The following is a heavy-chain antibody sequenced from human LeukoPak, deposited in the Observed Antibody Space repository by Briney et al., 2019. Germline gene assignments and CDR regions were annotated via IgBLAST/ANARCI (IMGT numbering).Heavy chain of an antibody. D-gene: IGHD3-10*01. V-gene: IGHV3-9*01. J-gene: IGHJ4*02. CDR1: GFTFDDYA. CDR3: AKATSYMVRGVINTDYYFDY. Sequence: GRSLRLSCAASGFTFDDYAMHWVRQAPGKGLEWVSGISWNGGSIGYADSVKGRFTISRDNAKNSLYLQMNSLRAEDTALYYCAKATSYMVRGVINTDYYFDYWGQGTLVTVSS. CDR2: ISWNGGSI.